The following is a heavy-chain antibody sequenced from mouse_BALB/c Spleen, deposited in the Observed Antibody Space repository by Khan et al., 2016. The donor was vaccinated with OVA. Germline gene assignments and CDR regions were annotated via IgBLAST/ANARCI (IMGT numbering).Heavy chain of an antibody. Sequence: QVQLKESGPGLVAPSQSLSITCTVSGFSLSSYGVHWVRQPPGKGLEWLVVIWSDGSTTYNSTLKSRMSIRKDNSKSQVLLKMNSLQTDDTAMYYCARPSSFSYAMDYWGQGTSVTVSS. CDR2: IWSDGST. CDR3: ARPSSFSYAMDY. V-gene: IGHV2-6*02. D-gene: IGHD1-1*01. J-gene: IGHJ4*01. CDR1: GFSLSSYG.